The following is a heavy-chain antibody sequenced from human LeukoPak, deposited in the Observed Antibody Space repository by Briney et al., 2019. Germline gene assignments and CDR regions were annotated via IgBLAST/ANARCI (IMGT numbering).Heavy chain of an antibody. CDR3: AAGGADFWSGYYSIPPGY. D-gene: IGHD3-3*01. V-gene: IGHV4-59*01. CDR1: GGSISSYY. CDR2: IYYSGST. J-gene: IGHJ4*02. Sequence: PSETLSLTCTVSGGSISSYYWSWIRQPPGKGLEWIGYIYYSGSTNYNPSLKSRVTISVDASKNQFSLKLSSVTAADTAVYYCAAGGADFWSGYYSIPPGYWGQGTLVTVSS.